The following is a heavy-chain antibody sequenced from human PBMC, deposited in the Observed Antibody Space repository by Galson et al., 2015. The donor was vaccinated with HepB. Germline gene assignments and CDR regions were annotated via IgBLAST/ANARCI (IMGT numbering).Heavy chain of an antibody. D-gene: IGHD3-10*01. V-gene: IGHV1-18*01. CDR3: ARGRTGGLLGIGWDY. J-gene: IGHJ4*02. CDR1: GYTFTSYG. Sequence: SVKVSCKASGYTFTSYGISWVRQAPGQGLEWMGWISAYNGNTNYAQKLQGRVTMTTDTSTSTAYMELRSLRSDDTAVYYCARGRTGGLLGIGWDYWGQGTLVTVSS. CDR2: ISAYNGNT.